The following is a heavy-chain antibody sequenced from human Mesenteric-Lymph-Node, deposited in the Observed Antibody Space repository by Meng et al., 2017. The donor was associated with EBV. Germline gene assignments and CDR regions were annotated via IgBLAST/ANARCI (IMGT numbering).Heavy chain of an antibody. CDR1: GGSVNSGSYY. CDR3: ARGYGSGSYRYFDY. D-gene: IGHD3-10*01. CDR2: IFSSGST. J-gene: IGHJ4*02. V-gene: IGHV4-61*03. Sequence: QVRLQESGPGLVKPSETLSLTCPVSGGSVNSGSYYWSWIRQPPGKGLQWIGYIFSSGSTNYNPSFKSRVTISVDMSKNHFSLRLTSVTPADTAVYYCARGYGSGSYRYFDYWGQGTLVTVSS.